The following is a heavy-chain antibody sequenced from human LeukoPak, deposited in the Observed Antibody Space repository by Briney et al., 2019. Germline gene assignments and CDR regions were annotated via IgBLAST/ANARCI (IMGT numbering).Heavy chain of an antibody. V-gene: IGHV3-23*01. CDR2: ISGSGVST. CDR3: AKDPKEWELRQYAFDI. CDR1: GFTFSNYA. Sequence: PGGSLRLSCAASGFTFSNYAMTWVRQAPGKGLEWVSGISGSGVSTYYADSVKGRFTFSRYNSKNTLYLQMDSLRAEDTAVYYCAKDPKEWELRQYAFDIWGQGTMVTVSS. D-gene: IGHD1-26*01. J-gene: IGHJ3*02.